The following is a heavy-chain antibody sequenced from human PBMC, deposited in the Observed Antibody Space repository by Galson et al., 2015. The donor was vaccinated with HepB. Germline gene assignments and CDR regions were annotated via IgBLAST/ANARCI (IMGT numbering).Heavy chain of an antibody. V-gene: IGHV1-46*01. CDR1: GFTFTNYY. CDR3: ARGSDDFWSDYGGSNYYYSMDV. Sequence: SVKVSCKASGFTFTNYYIHWVRQAPGQGLEWVGVVNPSGGSTNSAERLQGRVTLTRDTSTSTVYMELTSLRSDDTAVYYCARGSDDFWSDYGGSNYYYSMDVWSKGTTVTVSS. CDR2: VNPSGGST. D-gene: IGHD3-3*01. J-gene: IGHJ6*03.